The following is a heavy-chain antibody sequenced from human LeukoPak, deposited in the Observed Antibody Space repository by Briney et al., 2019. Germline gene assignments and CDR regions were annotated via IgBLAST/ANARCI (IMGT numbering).Heavy chain of an antibody. J-gene: IGHJ4*02. D-gene: IGHD6-6*01. CDR1: GFSFSDHH. Sequence: PGGSLRLSCAASGFSFSDHHMDWVRQAPGKGLEWVGRSSNKPNSYTTEYAASVKGRFTISRDDSKNSLYLQMNSLKTEDTAVYYRVRVDSSYYLRYWGQGTLVTVSS. CDR2: SSNKPNSYTT. V-gene: IGHV3-72*01. CDR3: VRVDSSYYLRY.